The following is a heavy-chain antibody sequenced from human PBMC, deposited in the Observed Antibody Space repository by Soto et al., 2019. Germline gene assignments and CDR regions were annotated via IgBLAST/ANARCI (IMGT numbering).Heavy chain of an antibody. CDR3: ARVSYSSSVIDY. V-gene: IGHV4-4*07. J-gene: IGHJ4*02. CDR2: IFADGNT. D-gene: IGHD6-6*01. CDR1: GASISTSY. Sequence: SETLSLTCVVSGASISTSYWSWVRQPAGKRLQWIGRIFADGNTNSSPSLKGRVSMAIDTSKNQFSLKLSSVTAADTAVYYCARVSYSSSVIDYWGQGTLVTVSS.